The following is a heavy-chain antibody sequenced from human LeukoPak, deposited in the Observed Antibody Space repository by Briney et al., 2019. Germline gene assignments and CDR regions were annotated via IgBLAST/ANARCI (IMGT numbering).Heavy chain of an antibody. D-gene: IGHD3-9*01. Sequence: ASVKVSCKASGYTFTGYYMHWVRQAPGQGLEWMGFMNPKSGGTNYAQKFEARVTMNRDTSISTAYMELSRLRFDDTAVYYCARSPDILTGEKFDYWGQGTLVTVSS. CDR2: MNPKSGGT. J-gene: IGHJ4*02. V-gene: IGHV1-2*02. CDR1: GYTFTGYY. CDR3: ARSPDILTGEKFDY.